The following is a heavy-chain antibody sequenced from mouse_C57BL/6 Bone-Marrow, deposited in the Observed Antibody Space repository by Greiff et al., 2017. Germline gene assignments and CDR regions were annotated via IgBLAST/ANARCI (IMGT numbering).Heavy chain of an antibody. V-gene: IGHV1-82*01. D-gene: IGHD2-1*01. CDR1: GYAFSSSW. J-gene: IGHJ2*01. CDR3: AKLYGNCGFDY. CDR2: IYPGDGDT. Sequence: QVQLQQSGPELVKPGASVKISCKASGYAFSSSWMNWVKQRPGKGLEWIGRIYPGDGDTNYNGKFKGKATLTVDKSSSTAYMQLSSLTSEDSAVYFCAKLYGNCGFDYWGQGTTLTVSS.